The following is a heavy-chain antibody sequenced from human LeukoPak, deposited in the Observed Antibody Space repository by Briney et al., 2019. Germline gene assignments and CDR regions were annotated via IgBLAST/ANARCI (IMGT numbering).Heavy chain of an antibody. CDR2: ITSSSTYI. Sequence: PGGSLRPSCAASGFTFSSYSMNWVRQAPGKGLEWVSSITSSSTYIYYAGSVKGRFTISRDNAKNSLYLQMNSLRAEDTAVYYCARDSSIQSLDPWGQGTLVTVSS. J-gene: IGHJ5*02. CDR3: ARDSSIQSLDP. D-gene: IGHD5-18*01. V-gene: IGHV3-21*01. CDR1: GFTFSSYS.